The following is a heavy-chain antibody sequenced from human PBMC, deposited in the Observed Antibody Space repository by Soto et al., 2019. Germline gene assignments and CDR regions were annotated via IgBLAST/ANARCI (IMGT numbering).Heavy chain of an antibody. Sequence: EVQLVESGGGLVQPGGSLRLSCAASGFTFSGYWMSWVRQAPGKGLEWVANIKQDGSEQFYVDSVKGRFTISRDNARNSLYLQMNSLRAEDTAVYYCAREAVWGQGTTVTVSS. J-gene: IGHJ6*02. CDR3: AREAV. V-gene: IGHV3-7*05. CDR1: GFTFSGYW. CDR2: IKQDGSEQ.